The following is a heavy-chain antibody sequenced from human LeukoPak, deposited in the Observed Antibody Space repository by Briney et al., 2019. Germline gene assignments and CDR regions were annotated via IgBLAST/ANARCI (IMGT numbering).Heavy chain of an antibody. Sequence: QCGGSLRLSCAASGFTVSSNYMSWVRQAPGKGLEWVSVIYSGGSTYYADSVKGRFTISRDNSKNTLYLQMNSLRAEDTAVYYCARGIRERARSWSFDYWGQGTLVTVSS. J-gene: IGHJ4*02. V-gene: IGHV3-53*01. CDR1: GFTVSSNY. CDR2: IYSGGST. D-gene: IGHD6-13*01. CDR3: ARGIRERARSWSFDY.